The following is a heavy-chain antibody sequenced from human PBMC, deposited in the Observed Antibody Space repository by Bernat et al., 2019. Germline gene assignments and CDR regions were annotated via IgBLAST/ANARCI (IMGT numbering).Heavy chain of an antibody. CDR1: GFTFSSYA. D-gene: IGHD3-16*02. J-gene: IGHJ4*02. CDR3: ATFPDYVWGSYRPYFDS. Sequence: EVQLLESGGGLVQPGGSLRLSCAASGFTFSSYAMSWVRQAPGKGLEWVSAISGSGGSTDYADSVKGRFSISSDHSKNTLYVQMNRMRGEDTAVYYCATFPDYVWGSYRPYFDSWGQGPLVTVSS. V-gene: IGHV3-23*01. CDR2: ISGSGGST.